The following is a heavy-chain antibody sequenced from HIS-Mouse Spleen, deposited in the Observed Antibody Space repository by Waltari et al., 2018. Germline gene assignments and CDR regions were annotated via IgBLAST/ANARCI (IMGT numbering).Heavy chain of an antibody. CDR3: ARRRIGYYFDY. V-gene: IGHV4-34*01. J-gene: IGHJ4*02. CDR2: INHSGST. Sequence: QVQLQQWGAGLLKPSETLSLTCAVYGGSFLGYYWSWIRQPPGKGLEWIGEINHSGSTNYNPSLKSRVTISVDTSKNQFSLKLSSVTAADTAVYYCARRRIGYYFDYWGQGTLVTVSS. D-gene: IGHD3-10*01. CDR1: GGSFLGYY.